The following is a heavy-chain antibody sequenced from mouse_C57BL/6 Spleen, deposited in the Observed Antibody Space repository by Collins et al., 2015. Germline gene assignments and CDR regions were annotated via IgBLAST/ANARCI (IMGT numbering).Heavy chain of an antibody. Sequence: QVQLKESGPGLVAPSQSLSITCTVSGFSFNQLCYKLGSPATRKGLEWLGIIWTGGGTNYNSALKSRLSFSKDNSKSQVFLKMNSLQTDDTARYYCARNWDYGNYAFDYWGQGTTLTVSS. V-gene: IGHV2-9-1*01. CDR3: ARNWDYGNYAFDY. D-gene: IGHD2-1*01. J-gene: IGHJ2*01. CDR2: IWTGGGT. CDR1: GFSFNQLC.